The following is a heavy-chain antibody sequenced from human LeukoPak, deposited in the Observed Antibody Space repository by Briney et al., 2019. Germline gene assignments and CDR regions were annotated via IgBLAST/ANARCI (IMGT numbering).Heavy chain of an antibody. D-gene: IGHD2-2*01. J-gene: IGHJ4*02. CDR3: ARGAYCSSTNCYGFDY. Sequence: SETLSLTCTVSGGSISSSSYYWGWIRQPPGKGLEWIGSIYYSGSTYYNPSLKSRVTISVDTSKNQFSLKLSSVTAADTAVYYCARGAYCSSTNCYGFDYWGQGTQVTASS. CDR2: IYYSGST. CDR1: GGSISSSSYY. V-gene: IGHV4-39*01.